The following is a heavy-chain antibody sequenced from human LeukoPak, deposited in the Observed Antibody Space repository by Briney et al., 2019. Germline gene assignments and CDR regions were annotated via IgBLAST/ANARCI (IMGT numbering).Heavy chain of an antibody. Sequence: GGSLRLSCAASGFTFSSYAMHWVRQAPGKGLEWVAVISYDGSNKYYADSVKGRFTISRDNSMNTLYLQMNSLRAEDTAVYYCARLKGATDFDYWDQGTLVTVSS. CDR3: ARLKGATDFDY. CDR1: GFTFSSYA. D-gene: IGHD1-26*01. V-gene: IGHV3-30-3*01. CDR2: ISYDGSNK. J-gene: IGHJ4*02.